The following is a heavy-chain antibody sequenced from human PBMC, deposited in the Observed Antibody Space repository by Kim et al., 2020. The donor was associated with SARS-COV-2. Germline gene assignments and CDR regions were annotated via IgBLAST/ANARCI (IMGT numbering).Heavy chain of an antibody. CDR3: AAGAPGH. V-gene: IGHV4-34*01. Sequence: SETLSLTCAVYGASLSGFQWSWIRQTPGKGLEWIGEINDSGKSDYNPSLRSRISMSIYTSKKQFSLKLSSVTAADTAIYYCAAGAPGHWGQGTLVTVSP. CDR1: GASLSGFQ. J-gene: IGHJ1*01. CDR2: INDSGKS.